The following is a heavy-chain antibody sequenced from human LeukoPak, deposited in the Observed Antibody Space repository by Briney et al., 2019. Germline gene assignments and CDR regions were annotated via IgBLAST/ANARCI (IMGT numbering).Heavy chain of an antibody. CDR2: ISAYNGNT. D-gene: IGHD3-22*01. CDR1: GYTFTSYG. V-gene: IGHV1-18*01. J-gene: IGHJ4*02. CDR3: ARGPSMPNYYGSSGYFY. Sequence: ASVKVSCKASGYTFTSYGISWVRQAPGQGLEWMGWISAYNGNTNYAQKLQGRVTMTTDTSTSTAYMELRSLRSDDTAVYYCARGPSMPNYYGSSGYFYWGQGTLVTVSS.